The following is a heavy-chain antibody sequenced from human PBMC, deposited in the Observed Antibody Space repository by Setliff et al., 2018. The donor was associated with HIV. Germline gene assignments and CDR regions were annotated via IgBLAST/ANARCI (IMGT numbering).Heavy chain of an antibody. CDR2: IYYSGST. J-gene: IGHJ4*02. V-gene: IGHV4-39*01. D-gene: IGHD2-15*01. CDR3: ARHVDIVVVVAAPSFDY. CDR1: GGSISSSSYY. Sequence: TLSLTCTVSGGSISSSSYYWGWIRQPPGKGLEWIGSIYYSGSTYYNPSLKSRVTISVDTSKNQFPLKLSSVTAADTAVYYCARHVDIVVVVAAPSFDYWGQGTLVTVSS.